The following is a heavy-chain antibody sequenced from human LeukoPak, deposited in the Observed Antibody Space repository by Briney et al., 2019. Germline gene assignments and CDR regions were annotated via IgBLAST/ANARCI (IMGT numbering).Heavy chain of an antibody. D-gene: IGHD5-18*01. CDR3: SIKDVDTAVISLGYAY. CDR2: ISYDGSNK. J-gene: IGHJ4*02. CDR1: GFTFSRYA. V-gene: IGHV3-30-3*01. Sequence: PGRSLRLSCAASGFTFSRYAMHWVRQAPGKGLEWVAVISYDGSNKYYADSVKGRFTISRDSSKNTLYLQMNSLRAEDTAVYYCSIKDVDTAVISLGYAYWGQGTLVTVSS.